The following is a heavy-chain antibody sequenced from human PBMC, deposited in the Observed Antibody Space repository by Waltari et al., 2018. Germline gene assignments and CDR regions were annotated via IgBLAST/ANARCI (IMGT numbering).Heavy chain of an antibody. CDR2: IIPILGIA. CDR1: GGTFSSYA. V-gene: IGHV1-69*04. J-gene: IGHJ5*02. Sequence: SGAEVKKPGSSVRVSCKASGGTFSSYAISWVRQAPGQGLEWMGRIIPILGIANYAQKFQGRVTITADKSTSTAYMELSSLRSEDTAVYYCARVDDDSSGYYYGWFDPWGQGTLVTVSS. D-gene: IGHD3-22*01. CDR3: ARVDDDSSGYYYGWFDP.